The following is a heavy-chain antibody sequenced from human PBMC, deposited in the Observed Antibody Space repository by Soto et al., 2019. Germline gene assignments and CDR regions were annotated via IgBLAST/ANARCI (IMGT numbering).Heavy chain of an antibody. CDR2: ISDGGGAI. CDR3: AGHIGGGNWFDP. D-gene: IGHD1-26*01. CDR1: GFSFSSYE. Sequence: EVQLVESGGGLVQPGGSLRLSCAASGFSFSSYEMNWVRQAPGKGLEWVSYISDGGGAIHYADSVKGCFTVSRDNAKCPLNLKMNSLGAEDTDCYYCAGHIGGGNWFDPWGQGTMVTVSS. J-gene: IGHJ5*02. V-gene: IGHV3-48*03.